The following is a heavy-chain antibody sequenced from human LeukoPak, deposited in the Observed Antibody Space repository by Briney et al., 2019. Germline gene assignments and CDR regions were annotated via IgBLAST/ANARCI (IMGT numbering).Heavy chain of an antibody. D-gene: IGHD6-13*01. CDR2: DGSTK. CDR1: GFTLSSFS. Sequence: GGSLRLSCAASGFTLSSFSMHWVRQAPGKGLEWVAYDGSTKNYADSVRGRFTISRDNSKNTLYLQMNSLRTEDTAVYYCARVPRIEAGATGDWFDPWGQGTVVTVSS. V-gene: IGHV3-30-3*01. CDR3: ARVPRIEAGATGDWFDP. J-gene: IGHJ5*02.